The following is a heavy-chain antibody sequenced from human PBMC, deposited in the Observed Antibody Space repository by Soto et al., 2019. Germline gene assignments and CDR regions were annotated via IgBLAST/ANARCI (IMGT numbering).Heavy chain of an antibody. CDR1: GGSFSGYY. CDR2: INHSGST. J-gene: IGHJ4*02. V-gene: IGHV4-34*01. CDR3: ARGLDTFHHDYIWGSYRYQIDY. D-gene: IGHD3-16*02. Sequence: SETLSLTCAVYGGSFSGYYWSWIRQPPGKGLEWIGEINHSGSTNYNPSLKSRVTISVDTSKNQFSLKLSSVTAADTAVYYCARGLDTFHHDYIWGSYRYQIDYWGQGTLVTVSS.